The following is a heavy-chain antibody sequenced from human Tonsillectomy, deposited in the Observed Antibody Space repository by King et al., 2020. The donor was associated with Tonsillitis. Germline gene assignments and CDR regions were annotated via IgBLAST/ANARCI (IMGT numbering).Heavy chain of an antibody. CDR1: GFTVSSNY. V-gene: IGHV3-53*01. Sequence: VQLVESGGGLIQPGGSLRLSCAASGFTVSSNYMNWVRQAPGKGLEWVSVIYSGFSTYYADSVKGRFTISRDNSKNTLYLQMNSLRAEDTAVYYCARVLDWLSKRYYGRDVWGQGTTVTVSS. D-gene: IGHD3-9*01. CDR2: IYSGFST. CDR3: ARVLDWLSKRYYGRDV. J-gene: IGHJ6*02.